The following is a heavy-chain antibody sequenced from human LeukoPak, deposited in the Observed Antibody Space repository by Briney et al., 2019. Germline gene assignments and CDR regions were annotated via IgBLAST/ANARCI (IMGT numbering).Heavy chain of an antibody. CDR1: GFTFSSYG. CDR3: AKELYDFPDY. Sequence: PGGSLRLSCAASGFTFSSYGMHWVRQAPGKGLEWVADIWYDGSNKYYADSVKGRFAISRDNSKTTLYLQMNSQRAEDTAVYYCAKELYDFPDYWGQGTLVTVSS. J-gene: IGHJ4*02. CDR2: IWYDGSNK. V-gene: IGHV3-33*06. D-gene: IGHD3-3*01.